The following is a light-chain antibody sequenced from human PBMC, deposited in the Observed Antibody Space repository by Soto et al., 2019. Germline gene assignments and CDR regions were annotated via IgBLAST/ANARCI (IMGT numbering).Light chain of an antibody. CDR3: QQYNSYVWT. J-gene: IGKJ1*01. V-gene: IGKV1-5*01. Sequence: DIQMTQSPSTLSASVGDRVTITCRASQSISSWLAWNQQKPGKAPKLLIYDASSLEGGVPSRFSGSGSGTEFTLSISSLQPEDFATYYCQQYNSYVWTFGQGTKVDIK. CDR2: DAS. CDR1: QSISSW.